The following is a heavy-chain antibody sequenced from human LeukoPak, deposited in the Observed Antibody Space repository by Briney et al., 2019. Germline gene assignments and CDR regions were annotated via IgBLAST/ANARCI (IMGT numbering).Heavy chain of an antibody. CDR3: ARDLVYYYDSSGYYGY. D-gene: IGHD3-22*01. CDR2: INAGNGNT. Sequence: ASVKVSCKASGYTFAKYAIHWVRQAPGQRLEWMGWINAGNGNTRYSQKFQGRVTMTRDTSTSTVYMELSSLRSEDTAVYYCARDLVYYYDSSGYYGYWGQGTLVTVSS. J-gene: IGHJ4*02. V-gene: IGHV1-3*01. CDR1: GYTFAKYA.